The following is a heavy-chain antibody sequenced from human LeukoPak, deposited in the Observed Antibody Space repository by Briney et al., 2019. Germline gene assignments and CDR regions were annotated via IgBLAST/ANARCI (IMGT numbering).Heavy chain of an antibody. CDR2: ISAYNGNT. J-gene: IGHJ4*02. Sequence: GASVKVSCKASGYTFTTYYMHWVRQAPGQGLEWMGWISAYNGNTNYAQKLQGRVTMTTDTSTSTAYMELRSLRSDDTAVYYCARVGAAAATIYFDYWGQGTLVTVSS. CDR3: ARVGAAAATIYFDY. CDR1: GYTFTTYY. D-gene: IGHD6-13*01. V-gene: IGHV1-18*04.